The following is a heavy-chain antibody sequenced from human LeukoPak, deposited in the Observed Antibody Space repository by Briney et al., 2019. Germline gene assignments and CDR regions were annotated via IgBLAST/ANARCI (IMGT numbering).Heavy chain of an antibody. V-gene: IGHV3-23*01. Sequence: GGSLRLSCAASGVTFRTYAMSWVRQAPGKGLEWVAGIGGSGASTFYADSVKGRFTISRDNSKNTLYLQMNSLTAEDTAVYYCARDKFVPATGYYFDYWGQGTLVTVSS. D-gene: IGHD2-2*01. CDR2: IGGSGAST. CDR3: ARDKFVPATGYYFDY. J-gene: IGHJ4*02. CDR1: GVTFRTYA.